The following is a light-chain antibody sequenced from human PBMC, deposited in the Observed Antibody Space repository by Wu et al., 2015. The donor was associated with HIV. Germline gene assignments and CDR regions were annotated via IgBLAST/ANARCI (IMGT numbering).Light chain of an antibody. CDR2: GAI. Sequence: EIVLTQSPDTLSLSPGERATLSCRASQSVSSGYLAWYQHKPGQAPRLLVYGAINRATGIPDRFSGSGSGTDFILTINRVEPEDFVVYYCQQYGSSPLTFGGGTKVETK. V-gene: IGKV3-20*01. CDR3: QQYGSSPLT. J-gene: IGKJ4*01. CDR1: QSVSSGY.